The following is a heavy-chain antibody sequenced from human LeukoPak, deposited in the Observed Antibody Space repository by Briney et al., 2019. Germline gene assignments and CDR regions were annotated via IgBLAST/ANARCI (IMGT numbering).Heavy chain of an antibody. CDR2: IIPILGIA. D-gene: IGHD3-22*01. Sequence: SVKVSCKASGGTFSSYAISWVRQAPGQGLEWMGRIIPILGIANYAQKFQGRVTITADKSTSTAYMELSSLRSEDTAVYYCARGHYESSGYYLGYWGQGTLATVSS. V-gene: IGHV1-69*04. CDR3: ARGHYESSGYYLGY. CDR1: GGTFSSYA. J-gene: IGHJ4*02.